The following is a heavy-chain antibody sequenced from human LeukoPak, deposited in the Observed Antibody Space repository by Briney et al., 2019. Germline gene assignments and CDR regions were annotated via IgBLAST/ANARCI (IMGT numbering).Heavy chain of an antibody. V-gene: IGHV4-30-2*01. Sequence: SETLSLTCSVSGVSITGDEDFRTWIRQPPGKGLELIGYVHHSRNRYYDSSLGSRLTISVDRSKNQFSLKLSSVTGADTAVYYCAKDRCTNGVCFDYWGQGTLVSVSS. CDR1: GVSITGDEDF. CDR3: AKDRCTNGVCFDY. CDR2: VHHSRNR. D-gene: IGHD2-8*01. J-gene: IGHJ4*02.